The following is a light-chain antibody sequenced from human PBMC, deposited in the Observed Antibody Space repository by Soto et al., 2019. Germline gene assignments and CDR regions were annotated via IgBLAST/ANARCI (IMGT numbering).Light chain of an antibody. V-gene: IGKV1-17*01. CDR2: AAI. J-gene: IGKJ1*01. CDR3: LQHHNFPWT. Sequence: DIQMTQSPSSLSASVGDRVTITCRASQGISDDLGWYQQKPGKAPKSLIYAAISLQSGVPSRFSGSGSGTEFTLTISSLQPEDSAIYFCLQHHNFPWTFGQGTKVEI. CDR1: QGISDD.